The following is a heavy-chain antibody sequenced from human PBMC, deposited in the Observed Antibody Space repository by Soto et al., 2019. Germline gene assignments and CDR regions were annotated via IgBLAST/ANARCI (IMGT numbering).Heavy chain of an antibody. D-gene: IGHD1-26*01. CDR2: FDPEDGEI. CDR1: GYTLTELS. V-gene: IGHV1-24*01. Sequence: ASVKVSCKVSGYTLTELSMHWVRQAPGKGLEWMGGFDPEDGEIIYAQKFQGRVTMTEDTSTDTAYMELSSLRSEDTAVYYCATDISGSYYADYWGQGTLVTVSS. CDR3: ATDISGSYYADY. J-gene: IGHJ4*02.